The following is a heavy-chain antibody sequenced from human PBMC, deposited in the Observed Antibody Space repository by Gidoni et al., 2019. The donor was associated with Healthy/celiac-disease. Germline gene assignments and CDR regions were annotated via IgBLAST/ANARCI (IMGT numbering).Heavy chain of an antibody. Sequence: QVQLVQSGAAVKKPGASVKVSCKASGYTFTSYGISWVRQAPGQGLEWMRWISAYNGNTNYTQKLQGRVTMTTDTSTSTDYMELRSLRSDDTAVYYCARLRALGAFDIWGQGTMVTVSS. CDR2: ISAYNGNT. CDR1: GYTFTSYG. V-gene: IGHV1-18*01. CDR3: ARLRALGAFDI. D-gene: IGHD7-27*01. J-gene: IGHJ3*02.